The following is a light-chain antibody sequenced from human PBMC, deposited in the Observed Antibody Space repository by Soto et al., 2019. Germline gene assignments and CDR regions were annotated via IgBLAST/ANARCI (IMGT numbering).Light chain of an antibody. V-gene: IGLV2-14*03. J-gene: IGLJ1*01. Sequence: QSALAQPASVSGSPGQSITISCTGTSSDVGSYNSVSWYQQYPGEAPTLMIHDVSNRPPGVSNRFSGSKSGNTASLTISGLQAEDEADYYCSSFTSSSSYVFGSGTKVTVL. CDR1: SSDVGSYNS. CDR3: SSFTSSSSYV. CDR2: DVS.